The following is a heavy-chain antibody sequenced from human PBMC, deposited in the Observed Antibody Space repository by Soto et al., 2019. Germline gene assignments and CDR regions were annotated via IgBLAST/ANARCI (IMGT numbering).Heavy chain of an antibody. J-gene: IGHJ5*02. V-gene: IGHV4-61*01. CDR2: IYYSGST. Sequence: NPSETLSLTCTVSGGSVSSGSYYWSWIRQPPGKGLEWIGYIYYSGSTTYNPSLKSRVTISVDTSKNQFSLKLSSVTAADTAVYYCARFSGSFDPWGQGTLVTVSS. D-gene: IGHD1-26*01. CDR1: GGSVSSGSYY. CDR3: ARFSGSFDP.